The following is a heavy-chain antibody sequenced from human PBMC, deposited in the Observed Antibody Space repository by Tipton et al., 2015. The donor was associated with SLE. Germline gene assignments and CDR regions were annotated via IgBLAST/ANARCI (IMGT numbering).Heavy chain of an antibody. J-gene: IGHJ4*02. CDR3: AREVALSSGYYYGLFDY. D-gene: IGHD3-22*01. CDR1: GYTFTRYG. CDR2: ISAYNGNT. Sequence: QVQLVQSGAEVKKPGASVKVSCKASGYTFTRYGVTWVRQTPGQGLEWMGWISAYNGNTDYAQKVQGRVTMTTDTSTSTAYMELTSLTSDDTGVYYCAREVALSSGYYYGLFDYWGREPWSPSPQ. V-gene: IGHV1-18*01.